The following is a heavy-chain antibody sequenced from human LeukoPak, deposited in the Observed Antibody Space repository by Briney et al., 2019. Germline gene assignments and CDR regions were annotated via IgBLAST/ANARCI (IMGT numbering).Heavy chain of an antibody. Sequence: PGGSLRLSCSASGFTFSDYAMHWVRQAPGKGLEYVSAISRNGGNTYYADPVKGRFTISRDSSKSTLYLQMSSLRAEDTAVYHCAKEFSSGRFGGGFDPWGQGTLATVSS. J-gene: IGHJ5*02. CDR1: GFTFSDYA. D-gene: IGHD3-16*01. V-gene: IGHV3-64D*09. CDR2: ISRNGGNT. CDR3: AKEFSSGRFGGGFDP.